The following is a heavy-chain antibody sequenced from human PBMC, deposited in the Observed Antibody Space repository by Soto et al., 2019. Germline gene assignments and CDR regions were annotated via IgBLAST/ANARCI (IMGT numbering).Heavy chain of an antibody. J-gene: IGHJ6*02. CDR3: ARDLNLGDILTGHYFYMDV. D-gene: IGHD3-9*01. V-gene: IGHV3-30-3*01. Sequence: PGGSLRLSCAASGFTFSSCALHWVRQAPGKGLEWVAVISYDGSNKYYADSVKGRFTISRDNSKNTLYLQMNSLRAEDAAVYYCARDLNLGDILTGHYFYMDVWGQGTTVTVSS. CDR1: GFTFSSCA. CDR2: ISYDGSNK.